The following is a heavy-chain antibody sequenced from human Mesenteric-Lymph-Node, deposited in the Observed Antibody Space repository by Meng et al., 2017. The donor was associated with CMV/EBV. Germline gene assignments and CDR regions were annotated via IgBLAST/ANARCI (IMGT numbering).Heavy chain of an antibody. D-gene: IGHD3-10*01. CDR2: IDSDESNTSDESKT. CDR1: GFTFSSYW. Sequence: GGSLRLSCAASGFTFSSYWMHWVRQAPGKGLVWVARIDSDESNTSDESKTRYADSVKGRFTIFRDNAKNTLYLQMNSLRADDTAVYYCARSTASGTDYWGWGQGTLVTVSS. V-gene: IGHV3-74*01. J-gene: IGHJ4*02. CDR3: ARSTASGTDYWG.